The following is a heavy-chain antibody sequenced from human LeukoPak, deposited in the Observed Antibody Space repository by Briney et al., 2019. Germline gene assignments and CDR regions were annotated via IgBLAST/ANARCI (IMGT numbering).Heavy chain of an antibody. J-gene: IGHJ6*04. CDR2: TIPLFGTP. D-gene: IGHD2-15*01. Sequence: SVKVSCKASGGTFSSYTISWVRQAPGQGLEWMGGTIPLFGTPDYAQKFQDRLTITADKSTSTAYMELSSLRSEDTAVYYCASATLRCSGGSCYEMDVWGKGTTVTVSS. CDR1: GGTFSSYT. CDR3: ASATLRCSGGSCYEMDV. V-gene: IGHV1-69*06.